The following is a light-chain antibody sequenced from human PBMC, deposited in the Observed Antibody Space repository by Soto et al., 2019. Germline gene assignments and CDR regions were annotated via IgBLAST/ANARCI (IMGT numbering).Light chain of an antibody. CDR2: GAS. V-gene: IGKV3-15*01. CDR3: QQYTNWPPIT. Sequence: EIVMTQSPATLSVSPGERATLSCRASQSVSSNLARYQQKPGQAPRLLIYGASTRATGIPARFRGSGSGTEFTLTISSLQSEDFAVYYCQQYTNWPPITFGQGTRLEIK. CDR1: QSVSSN. J-gene: IGKJ5*01.